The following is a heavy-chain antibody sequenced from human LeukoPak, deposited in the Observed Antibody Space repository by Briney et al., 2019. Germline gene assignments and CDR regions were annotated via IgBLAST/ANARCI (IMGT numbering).Heavy chain of an antibody. CDR1: GFTFSSYA. D-gene: IGHD6-19*01. J-gene: IGHJ4*02. Sequence: GGSLRLSCAASGFTFSSYAMSWVRQAPGKGLEWVSAISGSGGSAYYADSVKGRFTISRDNSKNTLYLQMNSLRAEDTAVYYCAKQSSGWYFCLDYWGQGTLVTVSS. V-gene: IGHV3-23*01. CDR2: ISGSGGSA. CDR3: AKQSSGWYFCLDY.